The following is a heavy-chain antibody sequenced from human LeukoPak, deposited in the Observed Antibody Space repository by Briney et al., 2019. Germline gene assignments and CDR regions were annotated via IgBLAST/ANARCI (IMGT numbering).Heavy chain of an antibody. CDR1: GYTLTELS. CDR2: FDPEDGET. J-gene: IGHJ4*02. D-gene: IGHD2-8*01. CDR3: ATAPRPKAIVLIGHFDY. V-gene: IGHV1-24*01. Sequence: GASVKVSCKVSGYTLTELSMHWVRQAPGKGLEWMGGFDPEDGETIYAQKFQGRVTMTEDTSTDTAYMELSSLRSEDTGVYYCATAPRPKAIVLIGHFDYWGQGTLVTVSS.